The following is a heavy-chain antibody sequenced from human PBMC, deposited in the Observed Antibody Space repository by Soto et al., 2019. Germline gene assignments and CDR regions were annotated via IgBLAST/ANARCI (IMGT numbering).Heavy chain of an antibody. CDR1: AHSFTTYH. D-gene: IGHD2-2*01. J-gene: IGHJ5*02. Sequence: ASVKVSCKASAHSFTTYHIHWVRQAPGQGLEWMGLINPDAGATNYAQRFQGRLRLTRDTSTSTVYMELRSLRFDDTAVYYCARGDIVLVPASEGNWFDPWGQGTLVTVSS. V-gene: IGHV1-46*01. CDR2: INPDAGAT. CDR3: ARGDIVLVPASEGNWFDP.